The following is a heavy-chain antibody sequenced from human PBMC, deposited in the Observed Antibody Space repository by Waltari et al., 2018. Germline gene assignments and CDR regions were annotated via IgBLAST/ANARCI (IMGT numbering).Heavy chain of an antibody. V-gene: IGHV2-5*01. CDR1: GFSLRTSGVC. CDR3: AHNLGYSSGWYGHYYYYYGMDV. D-gene: IGHD6-19*01. Sequence: QITLKESGPTLVKPTQTLTLTCTFSGFSLRTSGVCVGWIRHPPGRALEWLALIYWNDDKRYSPSLKSRLTITKDTSKNQVVLTMTNMDPVDTATYYCAHNLGYSSGWYGHYYYYYGMDVWGQGTTVTVSS. J-gene: IGHJ6*02. CDR2: IYWNDDK.